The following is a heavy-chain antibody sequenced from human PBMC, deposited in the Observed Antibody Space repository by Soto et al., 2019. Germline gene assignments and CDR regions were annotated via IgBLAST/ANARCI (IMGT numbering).Heavy chain of an antibody. CDR2: IYYSGST. Sequence: PSETLSLTCTVSGGSISSYYWSWIRQPPGKGLEWIGYIYYSGSTNYNPSLKSRVTISVDTSKNQFSLKLSSVTAADTAVYYCASNPMVPYYFDYWGQGTLVTVSS. CDR3: ASNPMVPYYFDY. V-gene: IGHV4-59*01. J-gene: IGHJ4*02. CDR1: GGSISSYY. D-gene: IGHD3-10*01.